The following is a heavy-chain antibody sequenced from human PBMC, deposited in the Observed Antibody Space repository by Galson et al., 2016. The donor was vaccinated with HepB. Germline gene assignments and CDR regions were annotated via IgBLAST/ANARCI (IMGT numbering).Heavy chain of an antibody. CDR3: AGTYYYGSTSPFYYALDV. CDR2: IYLGDSDT. CDR1: GYRTTNYW. D-gene: IGHD3-10*01. V-gene: IGHV5-51*01. J-gene: IGHJ6*02. Sequence: QSGAEVKKPGESLKISCKGPGYRTTNYWIGWVRQMPGKGLEWTGIIYLGDSDTRYSPSFQGHVTISADKSSTTAYLQWSSLKASDTALYYCAGTYYYGSTSPFYYALDVWGQGTTVTVSS.